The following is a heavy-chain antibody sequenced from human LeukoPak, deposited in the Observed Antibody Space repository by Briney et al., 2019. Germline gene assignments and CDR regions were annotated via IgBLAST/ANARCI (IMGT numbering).Heavy chain of an antibody. V-gene: IGHV3-23*01. CDR3: AKDQGYCSGGSCLLFDY. CDR1: GFTFSSYA. D-gene: IGHD2-15*01. J-gene: IGHJ4*02. Sequence: GGSLRLSCAASGFTFSSYAMSWVRQAPGKGLEWVSAISGSGGSTYYADSVKGRFTISRDNSKNTLYLQMNSLRAEDTAVYYCAKDQGYCSGGSCLLFDYCGQGTLVTVSS. CDR2: ISGSGGST.